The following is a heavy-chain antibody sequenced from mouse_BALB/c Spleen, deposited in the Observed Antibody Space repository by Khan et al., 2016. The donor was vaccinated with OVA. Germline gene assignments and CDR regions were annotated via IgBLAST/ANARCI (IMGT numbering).Heavy chain of an antibody. Sequence: VQLQQSGPELVKPGASVKMSCKASGYTFTSYIMHWVKQKPGQGLEWIGYINPYNDYTKFNEKFKGEATLTSDKSSSPAFMELSSLTSEDSAVYYCARGVRGLQTGFAYWGQGTLVTVSA. CDR1: GYTFTSYI. J-gene: IGHJ3*01. CDR2: INPYNDYT. V-gene: IGHV1S136*01. CDR3: ARGVRGLQTGFAY. D-gene: IGHD3-1*01.